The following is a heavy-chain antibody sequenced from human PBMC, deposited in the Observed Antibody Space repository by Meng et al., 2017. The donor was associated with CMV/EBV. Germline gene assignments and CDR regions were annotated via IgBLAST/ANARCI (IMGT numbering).Heavy chain of an antibody. CDR1: GGSISSSSYY. CDR2: IYYSGST. Sequence: SETLSLPCTVSGGSISSSSYYWGWIRQPPGKGLEWIGSIYYSGSTYYNPSLKSPVTISVDTSKHQFSLKLSSVTAADTAVYYCAEYGYSSRWGQGTLVTVSS. V-gene: IGHV4-39*01. CDR3: AEYGYSSR. D-gene: IGHD6-13*01. J-gene: IGHJ4*02.